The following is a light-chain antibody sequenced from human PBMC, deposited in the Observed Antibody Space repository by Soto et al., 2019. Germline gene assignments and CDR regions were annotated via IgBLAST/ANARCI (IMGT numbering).Light chain of an antibody. CDR3: QQYDHLPRT. CDR1: QEISNY. J-gene: IGKJ1*01. Sequence: DIQMIQSPSSLSASVGDRVTITCQAIQEISNYLNWYQQKPGKAPKLLIYDASNLERGVPSRFSGRGSGTDFTFTISSLQPEDFATYYCQQYDHLPRTFGRGTKVEIK. V-gene: IGKV1-33*01. CDR2: DAS.